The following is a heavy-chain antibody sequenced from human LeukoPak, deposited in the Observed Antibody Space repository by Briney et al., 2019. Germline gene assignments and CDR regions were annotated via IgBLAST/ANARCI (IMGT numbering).Heavy chain of an antibody. Sequence: GGSLRLSCAASGFTFSSYSMNWVRQAPGKGLEWVSSISSSSSYIYYADSVKGRFTISRDNAKNSLYLQMNSLRAEDTAVYYCASREPPEDSSGYYPFDYWGQGTLVTVSS. V-gene: IGHV3-21*01. D-gene: IGHD3-22*01. J-gene: IGHJ4*02. CDR3: ASREPPEDSSGYYPFDY. CDR1: GFTFSSYS. CDR2: ISSSSSYI.